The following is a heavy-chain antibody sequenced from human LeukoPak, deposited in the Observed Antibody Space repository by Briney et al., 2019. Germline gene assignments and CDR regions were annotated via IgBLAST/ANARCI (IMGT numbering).Heavy chain of an antibody. V-gene: IGHV3-7*03. CDR3: ARVVDIVATIWFDY. Sequence: GALRLSCGASGFTFRNYWMNWVRQAPGKGLEWVDNIKQDGSEKYYVDSVKGRFTISRDNAKNSLYLQMNSLRAEDTAVYYCARVVDIVATIWFDYWGQGTLVTVSS. CDR2: IKQDGSEK. D-gene: IGHD5-12*01. CDR1: GFTFRNYW. J-gene: IGHJ4*02.